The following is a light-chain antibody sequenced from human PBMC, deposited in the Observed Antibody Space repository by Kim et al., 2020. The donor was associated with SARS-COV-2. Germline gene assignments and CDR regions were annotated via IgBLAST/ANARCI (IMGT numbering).Light chain of an antibody. J-gene: IGLJ3*02. CDR2: EDN. CDR1: SGSIVSNY. Sequence: NFMLTQPHSVSESPGKTVTISCTRSSGSIVSNYVQWYQQRPGSAPTTVIYEDNQRPSGVPDRFSGSIDSSSNSASLTISGLKTEDEADYYCQSYDSSAWVFGGGTQLTVL. CDR3: QSYDSSAWV. V-gene: IGLV6-57*04.